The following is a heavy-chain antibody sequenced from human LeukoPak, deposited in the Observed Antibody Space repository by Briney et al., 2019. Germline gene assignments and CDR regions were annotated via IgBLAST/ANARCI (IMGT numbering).Heavy chain of an antibody. CDR1: DASFSSNTYY. D-gene: IGHD2-15*01. V-gene: IGHV4-39*07. CDR3: ASHCSGGSCSRPFDAFDI. J-gene: IGHJ3*02. CDR2: IYYSGGT. Sequence: SETLSLTCTVSDASFSSNTYYWGWIRQPPGKGLEWIGSIYYSGGTNYNPSLKSRVTISVDTSKNQFSLKLSSVTAADTAVYYCASHCSGGSCSRPFDAFDIWGQGTMVTVSS.